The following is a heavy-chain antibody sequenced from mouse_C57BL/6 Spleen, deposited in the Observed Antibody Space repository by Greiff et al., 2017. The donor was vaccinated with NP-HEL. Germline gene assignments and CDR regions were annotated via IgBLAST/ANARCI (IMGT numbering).Heavy chain of an antibody. Sequence: QVQLQQPGAELVKPGASVKLSCTSSCYTFTRYCLHCVPHRPGPGLAWLGMIHPNSGSTNYNEKFKSKATLTVDKSSSTAYMQLSSLTSEDSAVYYCARGAWFAYWGQGTLVTVSA. CDR1: CYTFTRYC. V-gene: IGHV1-64*01. CDR2: IHPNSGST. J-gene: IGHJ3*01. CDR3: ARGAWFAY.